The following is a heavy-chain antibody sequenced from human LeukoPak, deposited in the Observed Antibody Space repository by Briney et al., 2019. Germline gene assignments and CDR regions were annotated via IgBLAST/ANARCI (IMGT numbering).Heavy chain of an antibody. CDR3: AKEIVGAPTPGAY. CDR1: GGSITSGTYC. D-gene: IGHD1-26*01. J-gene: IGHJ4*02. V-gene: IGHV4-39*06. Sequence: KPSETLSLTCTVSGGSITSGTYCLGWIRQPPGKGLEWIGEVHKSGSTNYYPSLQSRVTISIDKSKNQIALELTSVTAADAPVYYCAKEIVGAPTPGAYWGQGILVTVSS. CDR2: VHKSGST.